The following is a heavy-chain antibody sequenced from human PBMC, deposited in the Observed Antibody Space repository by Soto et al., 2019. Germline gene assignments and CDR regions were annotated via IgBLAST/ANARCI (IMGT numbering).Heavy chain of an antibody. CDR3: AKDKSNEELSVYYYIGLDA. D-gene: IGHD3-22*01. Sequence: GGSLRLSCAGSGFTFEDYAMHWVRQDPVKGLEWVASISWDSGKIGYADSVKGRFTISRDNAKNSLYLQMDSLRADDTALYFCAKDKSNEELSVYYYIGLDAWGQGTTVTVYS. V-gene: IGHV3-9*01. CDR2: ISWDSGKI. CDR1: GFTFEDYA. J-gene: IGHJ6*02.